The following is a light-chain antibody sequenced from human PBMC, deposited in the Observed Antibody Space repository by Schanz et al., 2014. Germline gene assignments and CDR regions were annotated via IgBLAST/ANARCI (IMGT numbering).Light chain of an antibody. CDR1: QSVRSTY. CDR3: QQYNNWPPLT. Sequence: EIVLTQSPGTLSLSPGERATLSCRASQSVRSTYLAWYQQRPAQAPRILIYGASSRATGIPERFSGSGSGTEFTLTISSLQSEDFAVYYCQQYNNWPPLTFGPGTKVDIK. J-gene: IGKJ3*01. V-gene: IGKV3-20*01. CDR2: GAS.